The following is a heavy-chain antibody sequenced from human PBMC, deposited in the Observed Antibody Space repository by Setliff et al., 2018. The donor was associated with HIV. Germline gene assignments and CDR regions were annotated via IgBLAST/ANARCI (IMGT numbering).Heavy chain of an antibody. CDR2: IYYSGST. V-gene: IGHV4-31*03. D-gene: IGHD3-9*01. Sequence: SETLSLTCTVSGGSISSGGYYWSWIRQHPGKGLEWIGYIYYSGSTYYNPSLKSRFTISRDNSKNTPYLQMNSLRAEDTAVYYCARGAYYDILTAYFSYFDLWGRGTLVTVSS. J-gene: IGHJ2*01. CDR1: GGSISSGGYY. CDR3: ARGAYYDILTAYFSYFDL.